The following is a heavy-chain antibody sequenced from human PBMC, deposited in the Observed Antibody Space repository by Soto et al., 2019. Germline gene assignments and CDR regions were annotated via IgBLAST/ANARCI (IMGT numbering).Heavy chain of an antibody. V-gene: IGHV3-7*01. Sequence: PGGSLRLSCAASGFTFGRYWMSWVRQAPGKGLEWVANIREDGNEKYYVDSVKGRFTISRDNAKNSLYLQMNSLSAEATAMYYCTTNYYWGQGTLVTVSS. CDR1: GFTFGRYW. D-gene: IGHD2-8*01. J-gene: IGHJ4*02. CDR2: IREDGNEK. CDR3: TTNYY.